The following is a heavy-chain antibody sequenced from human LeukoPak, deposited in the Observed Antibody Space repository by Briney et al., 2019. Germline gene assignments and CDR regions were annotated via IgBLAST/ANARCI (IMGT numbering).Heavy chain of an antibody. CDR3: ARGRYFDSEYFHH. Sequence: QPGGSLRLSCAASGFTFNSYWMHWVRQAPGKGLVWVSRMNSDGSSTSYADSVKGRFTISRDNAKNTLYLQMNSLRAEDTAVYYCARGRYFDSEYFHHWGQGTLVTVSS. J-gene: IGHJ1*01. D-gene: IGHD3-9*01. V-gene: IGHV3-74*01. CDR1: GFTFNSYW. CDR2: MNSDGSST.